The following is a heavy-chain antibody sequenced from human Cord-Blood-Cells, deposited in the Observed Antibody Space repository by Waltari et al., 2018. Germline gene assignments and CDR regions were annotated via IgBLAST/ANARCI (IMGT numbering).Heavy chain of an antibody. CDR1: GGSISSSSYY. J-gene: IGHJ4*02. V-gene: IGHV4-39*01. CDR3: ARRKLGFDFYFDY. D-gene: IGHD3-9*01. Sequence: QLQLQESGPGLVTPSETPSLTCTVPGGSISSSSYYWGWIRQPPGKGLEWIGSIYYSGSTYYNPSLKSRVTISVDTSKNQFSLKLSSVTAADTAVYYCARRKLGFDFYFDYWGQGTLVTVSS. CDR2: IYYSGST.